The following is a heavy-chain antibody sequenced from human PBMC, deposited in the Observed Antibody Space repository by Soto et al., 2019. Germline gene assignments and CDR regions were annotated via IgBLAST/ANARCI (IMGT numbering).Heavy chain of an antibody. CDR1: TYTSNY. CDR2: MNPNSGNT. J-gene: IGHJ3*02. V-gene: IGHV1-8*01. D-gene: IGHD3-10*01. Sequence: TYTSNYMNSAHQSTRQGLEWMGWMNPNSGNTGYAQKFQGRVTMTRNTSISTAYMELSSLRSEDTAVYYCARGIDYFDSGDDVFDIWGQGTMVTVSS. CDR3: ARGIDYFDSGDDVFDI.